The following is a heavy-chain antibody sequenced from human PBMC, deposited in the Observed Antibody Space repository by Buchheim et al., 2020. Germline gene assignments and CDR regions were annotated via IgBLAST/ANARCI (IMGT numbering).Heavy chain of an antibody. J-gene: IGHJ4*02. CDR2: ISYDGSNK. CDR1: GFTFSSYA. D-gene: IGHD1-26*01. CDR3: AREGSGSYWVFFDY. Sequence: VQLVESGGGVVQPGRSLRLSCAASGFTFSSYAMHWVRQAPGKGLEWVAVISYDGSNKYYADSVKGRFTISRDNSKNTLYLQMNSLRAEDTAVYYCAREGSGSYWVFFDYWGQGTL. V-gene: IGHV3-30-3*01.